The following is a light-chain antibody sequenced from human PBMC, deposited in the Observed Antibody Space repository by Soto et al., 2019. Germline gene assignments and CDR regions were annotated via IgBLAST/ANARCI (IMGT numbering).Light chain of an antibody. CDR3: QQRYNWVT. V-gene: IGKV3-11*01. J-gene: IGKJ4*01. CDR2: DAS. Sequence: EIVLTQSPATLSLSPGERATLSCRASQSVSSYLAWFQQQPGQAPRLLIYDASNRATGIPARFSGSGSGTDFTLTISILEPEDFAVYYCQQRYNWVTFGGGTKVEIK. CDR1: QSVSSY.